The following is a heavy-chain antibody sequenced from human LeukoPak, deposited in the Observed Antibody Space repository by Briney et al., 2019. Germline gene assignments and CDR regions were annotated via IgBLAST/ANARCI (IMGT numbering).Heavy chain of an antibody. Sequence: GGSLRLSCAASGFTFDDYSMHWVRQAPGKGLEWVSGISWNSGSIGYADSVKGRFTISRDNAKNSLYLQMNSLRPEDTALYYCAKDREYQLQSFDYWGQGTLVTVSS. CDR1: GFTFDDYS. D-gene: IGHD2-2*01. CDR2: ISWNSGSI. J-gene: IGHJ4*02. V-gene: IGHV3-9*01. CDR3: AKDREYQLQSFDY.